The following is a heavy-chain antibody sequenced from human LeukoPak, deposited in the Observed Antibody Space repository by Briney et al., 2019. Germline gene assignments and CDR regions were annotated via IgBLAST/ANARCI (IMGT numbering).Heavy chain of an antibody. CDR2: INPNTGDT. D-gene: IGHD6-13*01. V-gene: IGHV1-2*02. J-gene: IGHJ3*02. CDR1: GYSFTGYY. Sequence: ASVKVSCKASGYSFTGYYLHWVRQAPGQGPEWMGWINPNTGDTKNAQKFQGRVTMTRDTSISTGYMELTRLKFDDTAVYYCARVWGSSWKDDAFDIWGQGTMVTVPS. CDR3: ARVWGSSWKDDAFDI.